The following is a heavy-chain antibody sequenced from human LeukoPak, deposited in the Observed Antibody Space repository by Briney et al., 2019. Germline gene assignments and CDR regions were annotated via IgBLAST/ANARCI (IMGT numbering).Heavy chain of an antibody. CDR2: IKQDGGET. J-gene: IGHJ2*01. V-gene: IGHV3-7*03. CDR1: GFPFSSYW. D-gene: IGHD2-2*01. CDR3: VKEKGQHRYFDL. Sequence: GGSLRLSCAASGFPFSSYWMAWVRQAPGRGLEWVASIKQDGGETFYVDSVKGRFTISRDNAKNSLYLQMSSLTPDDMGFYYCVKEKGQHRYFDLWGRGTLLTVSS.